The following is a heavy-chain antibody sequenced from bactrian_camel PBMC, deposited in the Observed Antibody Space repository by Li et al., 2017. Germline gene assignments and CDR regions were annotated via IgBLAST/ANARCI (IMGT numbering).Heavy chain of an antibody. J-gene: IGHJ7*01. V-gene: IGHV3S55*01. D-gene: IGHD6*01. Sequence: QVQLVESGGGSVEAGGSLKLSCTTSGFAYSTYCMGWYRQAPGKEREAVAAIDDVGSTSYANSIKGRFTVSRDNAKNTLYLQMNSLKTEDAGTYYCAVAMRGMYGGSWFCHNRDGIDYWGEGTQVTVS. CDR2: IDDVGST. CDR1: GFAYSTYC.